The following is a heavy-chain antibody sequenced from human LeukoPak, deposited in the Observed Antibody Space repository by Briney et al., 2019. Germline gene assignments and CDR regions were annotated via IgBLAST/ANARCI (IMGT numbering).Heavy chain of an antibody. J-gene: IGHJ4*02. Sequence: PGVSLRLSCAASGLTFSNYAMSWVRQAPGKGLEWVSAISGGGDSTYYADSVKGRFTISRENSKNTLYLQMNSLRAEDTAVYYCAKWYYDFWSGLDWGQGTLVTVSS. V-gene: IGHV3-23*01. CDR2: ISGGGDST. D-gene: IGHD3-3*01. CDR1: GLTFSNYA. CDR3: AKWYYDFWSGLD.